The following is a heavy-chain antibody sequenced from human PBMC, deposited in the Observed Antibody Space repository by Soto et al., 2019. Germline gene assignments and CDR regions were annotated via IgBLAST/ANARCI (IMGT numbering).Heavy chain of an antibody. CDR1: GYTLTELS. D-gene: IGHD5-18*01. V-gene: IGHV1-24*01. J-gene: IGHJ6*02. Sequence: QVQLVQSGAEVKKPGASVKVSCKVSGYTLTELSMHWVRQAPGKGLEWMGGFDPEDGETIYAQKFQGRVTMTEDTSTDTAYMELSSLRSEDTSVYYCSTADTVLARYGMDVWGQGTTVTVSS. CDR3: STADTVLARYGMDV. CDR2: FDPEDGET.